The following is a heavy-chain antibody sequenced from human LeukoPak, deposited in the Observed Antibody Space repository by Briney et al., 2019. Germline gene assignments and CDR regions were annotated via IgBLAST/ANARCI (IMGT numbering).Heavy chain of an antibody. Sequence: GGSLRLSCAASGFTFSSYAMHWVRQAPGKGLEWVAVISYDGSNKYYADSVKGRFTISRDNSKNTLYLQMNSLRAEDTAVYYCARDPGGYDYGDYRGGLDYWGQGTTVTVSS. CDR1: GFTFSSYA. J-gene: IGHJ4*03. D-gene: IGHD4-17*01. CDR3: ARDPGGYDYGDYRGGLDY. CDR2: ISYDGSNK. V-gene: IGHV3-30-3*01.